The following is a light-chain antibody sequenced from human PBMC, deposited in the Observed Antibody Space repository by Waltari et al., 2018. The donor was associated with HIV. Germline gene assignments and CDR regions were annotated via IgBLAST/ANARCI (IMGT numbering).Light chain of an antibody. CDR2: WAS. Sequence: IAMNQSPDSLAESLGERATINCKSSQSLLYSSNNKNHLAWYQQKPGQPPKLLVYWASTRESGVPDRFSGSGSGTDFTLTIRSLQAEDVAIYYCQQYLGLPLTFGGGTRVEI. V-gene: IGKV4-1*01. CDR1: QSLLYSSNNKNH. J-gene: IGKJ4*01. CDR3: QQYLGLPLT.